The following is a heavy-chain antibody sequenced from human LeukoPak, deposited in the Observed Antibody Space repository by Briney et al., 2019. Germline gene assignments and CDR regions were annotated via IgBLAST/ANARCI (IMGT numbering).Heavy chain of an antibody. CDR1: GFTFSSYE. CDR3: ARSMYSWGPFDY. J-gene: IGHJ4*02. Sequence: GGSLRLSCVASGFTFSSYEMNWVRQAPGKGLEWVSGISDSGGNTYHADSVKGRFTISRDTSKSTLYLQMNSLRAEDTAVYYCARSMYSWGPFDYWGQGTLVTVSS. V-gene: IGHV3-23*01. D-gene: IGHD1-20*01. CDR2: ISDSGGNT.